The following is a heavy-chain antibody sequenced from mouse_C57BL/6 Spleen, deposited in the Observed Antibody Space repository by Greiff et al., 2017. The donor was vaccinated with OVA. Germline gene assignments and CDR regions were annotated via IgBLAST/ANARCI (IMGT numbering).Heavy chain of an antibody. Sequence: QVTLKVSGPGILQSSQTLSLTCSFSGFSLSTSGMGVSWIRQPSGKGLEWLAHIYWDDDKRYNPSLKSRLTISKDTSRNQVFLKITSVDTADTATYYCARSPYYYGSVYYAMDYWGQGTSVTVSS. D-gene: IGHD1-1*01. CDR1: GFSLSTSGMG. CDR2: IYWDDDK. J-gene: IGHJ4*01. CDR3: ARSPYYYGSVYYAMDY. V-gene: IGHV8-12*01.